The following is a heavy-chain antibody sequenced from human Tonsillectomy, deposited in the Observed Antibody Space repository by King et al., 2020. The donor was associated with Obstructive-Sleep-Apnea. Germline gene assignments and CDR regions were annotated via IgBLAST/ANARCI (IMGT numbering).Heavy chain of an antibody. CDR2: ISWNSGNI. V-gene: IGHV3-9*01. CDR3: AKDMGFDTGGGFDY. Sequence: VQLVESGGGLVQPGRSLRLSWSASGFNLDDYAMHWVRQVPGKGLGWVSGISWNSGNIGYADSVKGRFTITRDNAKNSLYLQMNSLRAEDTALYYCAKDMGFDTGGGFDYWGQGALVTVFS. CDR1: GFNLDDYA. J-gene: IGHJ4*02. D-gene: IGHD1-26*01.